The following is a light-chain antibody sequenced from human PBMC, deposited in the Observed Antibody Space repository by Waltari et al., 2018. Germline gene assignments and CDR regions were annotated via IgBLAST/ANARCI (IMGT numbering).Light chain of an antibody. CDR1: QNIGNY. CDR2: GAS. V-gene: IGKV1-39*01. J-gene: IGKJ4*01. Sequence: DIQMTQSPSSLSASVGDRVNISCRASQNIGNYLNWYQQIPGKAPKVLIFGASNLQTGVPSRFSGSGSGTDFTLTITSLQPEDSTSYFCQQTFRTPLTFGGGTKVEIK. CDR3: QQTFRTPLT.